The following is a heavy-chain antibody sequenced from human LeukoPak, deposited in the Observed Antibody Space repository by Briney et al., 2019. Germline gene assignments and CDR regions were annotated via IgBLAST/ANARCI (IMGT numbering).Heavy chain of an antibody. CDR1: GDSFSSHY. D-gene: IGHD4-17*01. J-gene: IGHJ3*02. CDR3: ARDPTTVTKGLDI. Sequence: SETLSLTCTVSGDSFSSHYWSWVRQPPGRGLEWIGYVSYIGSTTYNPSLKSRVTISVDTSKNQFSLKLSSVTAADTAVYYCARDPTTVTKGLDIWGQGTMVTVSS. CDR2: VSYIGST. V-gene: IGHV4-59*11.